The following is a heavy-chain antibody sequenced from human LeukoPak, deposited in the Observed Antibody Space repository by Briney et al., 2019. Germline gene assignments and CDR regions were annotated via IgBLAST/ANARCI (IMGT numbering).Heavy chain of an antibody. D-gene: IGHD1-26*01. CDR1: GFIVSGDF. Sequence: GGSLRLSCAASGFIVSGDFMSWVRQAPGKGLEWVSVIYSGGSTYYADSVKGRFTISRDNSKNTLDLQMTGLRAEDTAVYYCARERGRGRDSPWFDYWGQGTLVTVSS. CDR3: ARERGRGRDSPWFDY. J-gene: IGHJ4*02. V-gene: IGHV3-53*01. CDR2: IYSGGST.